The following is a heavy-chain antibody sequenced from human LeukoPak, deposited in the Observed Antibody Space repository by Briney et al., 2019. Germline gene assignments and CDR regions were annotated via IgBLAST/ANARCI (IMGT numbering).Heavy chain of an antibody. V-gene: IGHV3-33*01. CDR3: ARDTGDYGDLPGY. CDR1: GFTFSSYG. CDR2: IWYDGSNK. Sequence: TGGSLRLSCAASGFTFSSYGMHWVRQAPGKGLEWVAVIWYDGSNKYYADSVKGRFTISRDNSKNTLYLQMNSLRAEDTAVYYCARDTGDYGDLPGYWGQGTLVTVSS. D-gene: IGHD4-17*01. J-gene: IGHJ4*02.